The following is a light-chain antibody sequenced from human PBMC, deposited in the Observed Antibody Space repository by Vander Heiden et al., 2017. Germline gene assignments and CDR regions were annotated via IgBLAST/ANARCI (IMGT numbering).Light chain of an antibody. CDR2: RNN. CDR1: SSNIGSNY. V-gene: IGLV1-47*01. Sequence: QSVLTPPPSASGTPGQRVTISCSGSSSNIGSNYVYWYQQLPGTAPKLLSYRNNQRPSGVPDRFSGSKSGTSASLAISGLRSEDEADYYCAAWDDSLSGYVVFGGGTKLTVL. J-gene: IGLJ2*01. CDR3: AAWDDSLSGYVV.